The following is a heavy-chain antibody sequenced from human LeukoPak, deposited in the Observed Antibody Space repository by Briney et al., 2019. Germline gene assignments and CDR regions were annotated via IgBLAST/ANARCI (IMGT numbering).Heavy chain of an antibody. CDR1: GFTFSSYG. CDR2: IWYDGSNK. CDR3: AKGIAARPRVFDY. V-gene: IGHV3-30*02. J-gene: IGHJ4*02. D-gene: IGHD6-6*01. Sequence: GGSLRLSCAASGFTFSSYGMHWVRQAPGKGLEWVAVIWYDGSNKYYADSVKGRFTISRDNSKNTLYLQMNSLRAEDTAVYYCAKGIAARPRVFDYWGQGTLVTVSS.